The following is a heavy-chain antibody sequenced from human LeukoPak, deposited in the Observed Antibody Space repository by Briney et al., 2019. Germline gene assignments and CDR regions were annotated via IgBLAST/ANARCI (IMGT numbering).Heavy chain of an antibody. CDR1: GFTFSSHR. D-gene: IGHD4-23*01. Sequence: PGGSLRLSCVASGFTFSSHRMTWVRQAPGKGLEWVANIKQGGSEKHYVDSVKGRFTISRDDAKNSLYLQMSTLRAEDTAMYYCAREGQGYGGKDYWGQGTRVTVSS. CDR3: AREGQGYGGKDY. J-gene: IGHJ4*02. V-gene: IGHV3-7*05. CDR2: IKQGGSEK.